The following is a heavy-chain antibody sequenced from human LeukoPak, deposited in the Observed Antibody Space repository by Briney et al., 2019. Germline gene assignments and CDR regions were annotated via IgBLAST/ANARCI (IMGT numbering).Heavy chain of an antibody. J-gene: IGHJ4*02. Sequence: SETLSLTCTVSGGSTSSYYWSWIRQPPGKGLEWIGYIYYSGSTNYNPSLKSRVTTSVDTSKNQFSLKLSSVTAADTAVYYCARVRDGYNSYYFDYWGQGTLVTVSS. V-gene: IGHV4-59*08. D-gene: IGHD5-24*01. CDR2: IYYSGST. CDR3: ARVRDGYNSYYFDY. CDR1: GGSTSSYY.